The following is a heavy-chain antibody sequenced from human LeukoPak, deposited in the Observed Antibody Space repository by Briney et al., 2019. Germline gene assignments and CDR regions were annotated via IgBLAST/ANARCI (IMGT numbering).Heavy chain of an antibody. CDR2: ISRVSTYI. V-gene: IGHV3-21*01. D-gene: IGHD2-21*02. CDR3: ARGGGDGDYYYYMDV. Sequence: GGSLRLSCSASGFTFTDYSMSWVRQAPGKGLEWVSIISRVSTYIYYADSVKGRFTVSRDNAKSSLYLQMTSLRAEDTAVYFCARGGGDGDYYYYMDVWGKGTTVTVS. CDR1: GFTFTDYS. J-gene: IGHJ6*03.